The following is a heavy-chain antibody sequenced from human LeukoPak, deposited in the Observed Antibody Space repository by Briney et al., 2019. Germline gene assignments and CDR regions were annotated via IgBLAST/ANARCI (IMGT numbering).Heavy chain of an antibody. CDR3: ARVPWSPTPPTDYYFYMDV. CDR2: IYHSGST. CDR1: GGSISSGTYY. D-gene: IGHD4-11*01. Sequence: SETLSLTCTVSGGSISSGTYYWGWIRQPPGKGLEWIGSIYHSGSTYYNPSLKSRVTISVDTSKNQFSLKLNSVTAADTAVYYCARVPWSPTPPTDYYFYMDVWDKGTTVTASS. V-gene: IGHV4-39*07. J-gene: IGHJ6*03.